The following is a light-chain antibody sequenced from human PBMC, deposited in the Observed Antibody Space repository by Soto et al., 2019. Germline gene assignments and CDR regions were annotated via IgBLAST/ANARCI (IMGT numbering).Light chain of an antibody. CDR2: AAS. CDR1: QSISSY. CDR3: QQRYSTPIT. J-gene: IGKJ5*01. V-gene: IGKV1-39*01. Sequence: DIQLTQSPSTLSASVGDRVTITCRASQSISSYLNWYQQKPGKAPKLLIYAASSLQSGVPSRLSVSGSGTDFTLTISSLQPEDFATDDGQQRYSTPITFGQGTRLEI.